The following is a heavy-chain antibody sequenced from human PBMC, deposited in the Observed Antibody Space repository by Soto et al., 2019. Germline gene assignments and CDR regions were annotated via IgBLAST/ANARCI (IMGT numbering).Heavy chain of an antibody. Sequence: GGSVRLSCAASGFTVSSNYMSWVRQAPGKGLEWVSVIYSGGSTYYADSVKGRFTISRDNSKNTLYLQMNSLRAEDTAVYYCARDGRTDAFYISGQGTMVIVSS. V-gene: IGHV3-66*01. CDR1: GFTVSSNY. CDR3: ARDGRTDAFYI. CDR2: IYSGGST. J-gene: IGHJ3*02.